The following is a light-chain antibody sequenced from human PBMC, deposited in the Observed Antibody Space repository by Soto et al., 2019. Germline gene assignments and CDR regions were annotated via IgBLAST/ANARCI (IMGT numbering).Light chain of an antibody. CDR1: QSVVSN. CDR3: QQYNNWPPERT. J-gene: IGKJ1*01. Sequence: EIVMTQSPATMSVSPGQRATLACKASQSVVSNLAWSQLKPGQAPRLLIYGASTRATGIPARFSVSGSETDFPVTISRLKSEDVGIYFCQQYNNWPPERTLGQGTKVEIE. CDR2: GAS. V-gene: IGKV3-15*01.